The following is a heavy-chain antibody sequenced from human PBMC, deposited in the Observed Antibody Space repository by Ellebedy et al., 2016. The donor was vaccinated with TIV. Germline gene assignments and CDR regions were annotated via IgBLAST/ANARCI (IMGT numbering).Heavy chain of an antibody. J-gene: IGHJ4*02. Sequence: GESLKISCAASGFTFSNYALSWVRQTPGKGLEWVSGFGVSGDTTYYIDSVKGRFTISRDNSKNTVYLQMDSLRAEDTAIYYCAKGRSGTYIQHAFDYWGRGTLVTVSS. CDR2: FGVSGDTT. D-gene: IGHD1-1*01. V-gene: IGHV3-23*01. CDR3: AKGRSGTYIQHAFDY. CDR1: GFTFSNYA.